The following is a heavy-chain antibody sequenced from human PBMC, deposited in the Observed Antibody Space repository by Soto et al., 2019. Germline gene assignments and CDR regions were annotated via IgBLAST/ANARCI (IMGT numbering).Heavy chain of an antibody. Sequence: ASVKVSCKASGYTFTSYDINWVRQATGQGLEWMGWMNPNSGNTGYAQKFQGRVTMTRNTSISTAYMELSSLRSEDTAAYYCARAYIVATTDAFDIWGQGTMVTVSS. CDR3: ARAYIVATTDAFDI. D-gene: IGHD5-12*01. CDR1: GYTFTSYD. V-gene: IGHV1-8*01. CDR2: MNPNSGNT. J-gene: IGHJ3*02.